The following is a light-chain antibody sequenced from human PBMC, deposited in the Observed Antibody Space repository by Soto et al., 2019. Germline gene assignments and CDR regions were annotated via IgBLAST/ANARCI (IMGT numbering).Light chain of an antibody. CDR3: QVWDSSSDHVV. Sequence: SYELTQPPSVSVAPGQTARITCGGNNIGSKGVHWYQQKPGQAPALVVYDDSDRPSGIPERFSGSNSGNTATLTISRVEAGDEADYYCQVWDSSSDHVVFGGGTKLTVL. J-gene: IGLJ2*01. CDR1: NIGSKG. CDR2: DDS. V-gene: IGLV3-21*02.